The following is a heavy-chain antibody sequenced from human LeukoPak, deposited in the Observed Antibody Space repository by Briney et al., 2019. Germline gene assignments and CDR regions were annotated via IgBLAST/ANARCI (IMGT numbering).Heavy chain of an antibody. V-gene: IGHV1-58*01. CDR3: AAILKDYYDSSGYYHLITYYGMDV. CDR1: GFTFTSSA. J-gene: IGHJ6*02. D-gene: IGHD3-22*01. CDR2: IVVGSGNT. Sequence: GTSVKVSCKASGFTFTSSAVQWVRQARGQRLEWIGWIVVGSGNTNYAQKFQERVTITRDMSTSTAYMELSSLRSEDTAVYYCAAILKDYYDSSGYYHLITYYGMDVWGQGTTVTVSS.